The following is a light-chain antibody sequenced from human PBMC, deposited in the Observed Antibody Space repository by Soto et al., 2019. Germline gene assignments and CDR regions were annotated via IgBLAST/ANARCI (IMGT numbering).Light chain of an antibody. Sequence: QSALTQPASVSGSPGQSITISCTGTSSDVGSYNLVSWYQQHPGKAPKLIIYEVSKGPSGVSNRFSGSKSGNTASLTISGLQAEDEADYYCCSYASSSTFVFGGGTKVTVL. CDR3: CSYASSSTFV. CDR1: SSDVGSYNL. J-gene: IGLJ3*02. CDR2: EVS. V-gene: IGLV2-23*02.